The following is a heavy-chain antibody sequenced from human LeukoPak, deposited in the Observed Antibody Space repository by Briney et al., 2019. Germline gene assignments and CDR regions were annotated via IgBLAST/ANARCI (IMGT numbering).Heavy chain of an antibody. V-gene: IGHV4-59*01. CDR2: IYNSGST. J-gene: IGHJ4*02. Sequence: PSETLSLTCTVSGDSISIYYWSWIRQPPGKGLEWIGYIYNSGSTNYNPSLKSRVTISVDTSKNQFSLKLSSVTAADTAVYYCARGGFSGEWFSDLDYWGQGTLVTVSS. CDR3: ARGGFSGEWFSDLDY. CDR1: GDSISIYY. D-gene: IGHD3-3*01.